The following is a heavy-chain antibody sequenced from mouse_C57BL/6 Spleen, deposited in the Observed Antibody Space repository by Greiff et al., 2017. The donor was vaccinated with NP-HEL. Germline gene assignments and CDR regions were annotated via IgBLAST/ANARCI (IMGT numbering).Heavy chain of an antibody. D-gene: IGHD1-2*01. CDR1: GFSLTSYG. CDR3: AKAGITPYAMDY. Sequence: VKLVESGPGLVQPSQSLSITCTVSGFSLTSYGVHWVRQPPGKGLEWLGVIWSGGSTDYNAAFISRLSISKDNSKSQVFFKMNSLQADDTAIYYCAKAGITPYAMDYWGQGTSVTVSS. J-gene: IGHJ4*01. V-gene: IGHV2-4*01. CDR2: IWSGGST.